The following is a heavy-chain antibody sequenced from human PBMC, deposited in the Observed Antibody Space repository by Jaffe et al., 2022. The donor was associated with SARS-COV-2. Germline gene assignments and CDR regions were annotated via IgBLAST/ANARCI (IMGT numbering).Heavy chain of an antibody. CDR1: GFTFSSYA. CDR3: ARGFLLGYSYGWVDY. CDR2: ISYDGSNK. D-gene: IGHD5-18*01. J-gene: IGHJ4*02. Sequence: QVQLVESGGGVVQPGRSLRLSCAASGFTFSSYAMHWVRQAPGKGLEWVAVISYDGSNKYYADSVKGRFTISRDNSKNTLYLQMNSLRAEDTAVYYCARGFLLGYSYGWVDYWGQGTLVTVSS. V-gene: IGHV3-30-3*01.